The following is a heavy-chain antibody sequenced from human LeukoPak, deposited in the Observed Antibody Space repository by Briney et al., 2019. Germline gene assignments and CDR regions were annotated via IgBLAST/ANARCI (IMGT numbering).Heavy chain of an antibody. CDR1: GFTFSSYG. J-gene: IGHJ4*02. CDR3: AKVTVTTSRFPHY. CDR2: IRYDGSNK. Sequence: GGSLRLSCAACGFTFSSYGMHWVRQAPGKGLEWVAFIRYDGSNKYYADSVKGRFTISRDNSKNRLYMQMNSLRAEDTAVYYCAKVTVTTSRFPHYWRQGTLVTVSS. D-gene: IGHD4-17*01. V-gene: IGHV3-30*02.